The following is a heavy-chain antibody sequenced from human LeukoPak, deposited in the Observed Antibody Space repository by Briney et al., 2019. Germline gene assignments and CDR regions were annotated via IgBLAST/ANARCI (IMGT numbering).Heavy chain of an antibody. D-gene: IGHD2-15*01. CDR2: IYPRDGST. J-gene: IGHJ4*02. CDR1: GYTFTSNY. CDR3: ARDPYCSGGSCRYFDY. Sequence: ASVKVSCKASGYTFTSNYIHWVRQAPGQGLEWMGMIYPRDGSTSYAQKFQGRVTITRDTSASTAYMELSSLRSEDTAVYYCARDPYCSGGSCRYFDYWGQGTLVTVSS. V-gene: IGHV1-46*01.